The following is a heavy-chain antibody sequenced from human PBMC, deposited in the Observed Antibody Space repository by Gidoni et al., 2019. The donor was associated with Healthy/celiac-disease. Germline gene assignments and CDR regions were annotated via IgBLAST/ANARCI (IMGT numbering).Heavy chain of an antibody. J-gene: IGHJ5*02. CDR1: GFTFRSYA. Sequence: QVQLVESGGGVVQPGRSLRLSCAASGFTFRSYAMHWVRQAPGKGLEWVAVISYDGSNKYYADSVKGRFTISRDNSKNTLYLQMNSLRAEDTAVYYCARDPDSSGYGLPLDPWGQGTLVTVSS. CDR2: ISYDGSNK. CDR3: ARDPDSSGYGLPLDP. D-gene: IGHD3-22*01. V-gene: IGHV3-30-3*01.